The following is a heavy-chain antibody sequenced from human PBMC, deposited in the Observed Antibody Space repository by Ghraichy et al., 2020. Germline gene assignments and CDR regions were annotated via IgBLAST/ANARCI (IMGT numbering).Heavy chain of an antibody. Sequence: ASVKVSCKASGYTFTAYYMHWVRQAPGQGLEWMGWINPNSGGTNYVQKFQGRVTMTRDTSISTAYMELSRLRSDDTAVYYCARANQYNWFDPWSQGTPVTVSS. CDR1: GYTFTAYY. CDR2: INPNSGGT. J-gene: IGHJ5*02. V-gene: IGHV1-2*02. D-gene: IGHD4-11*01. CDR3: ARANQYNWFDP.